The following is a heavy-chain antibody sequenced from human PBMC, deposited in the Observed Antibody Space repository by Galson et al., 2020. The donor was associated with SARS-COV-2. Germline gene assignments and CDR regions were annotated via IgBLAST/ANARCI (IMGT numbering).Heavy chain of an antibody. D-gene: IGHD1-26*01. Sequence: GGSLRLSCAASGFTFSSYAMHWVRQAPGKGLEWVAVISYDGSNKYYADSVKGRFTISRDNSKNTLYLQMNSLRAEDTAVYYCARDRSWSYYGAFDYWGQGTLVTVSS. J-gene: IGHJ4*02. V-gene: IGHV3-30*04. CDR3: ARDRSWSYYGAFDY. CDR2: ISYDGSNK. CDR1: GFTFSSYA.